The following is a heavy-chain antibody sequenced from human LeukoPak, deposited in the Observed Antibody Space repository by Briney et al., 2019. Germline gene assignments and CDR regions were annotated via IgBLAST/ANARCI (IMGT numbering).Heavy chain of an antibody. J-gene: IGHJ4*02. CDR1: GFNFSSYS. D-gene: IGHD3-22*01. V-gene: IGHV3-21*01. CDR3: ARESSGYFY. Sequence: GGSLRLSCAASGFNFSSYSMNWVRQAPGKGLEWVSSISSSSSFRYYADSVKGRFTISRDNAKNSLYLQTNSLRAEDTAVYYCARESSGYFYWGQGTLVTVSS. CDR2: ISSSSSFR.